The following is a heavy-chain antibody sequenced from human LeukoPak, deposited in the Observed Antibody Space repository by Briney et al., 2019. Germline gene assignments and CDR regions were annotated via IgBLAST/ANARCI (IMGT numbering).Heavy chain of an antibody. CDR3: ARVVTFMDIVATRAFDI. CDR2: ILQSGST. Sequence: EPLSHPRSLSGLSIRSGGYYWGWTRQPRGKGVGWFGNILQSGSTHHTPSHKSRVTIMVHTPKHQFSLQLSSVTPADSAVYYCARVVTFMDIVATRAFDIWGQGKMVTVSS. D-gene: IGHD5-12*01. CDR1: GLSIRSGGYY. V-gene: IGHV4-39*07. J-gene: IGHJ3*02.